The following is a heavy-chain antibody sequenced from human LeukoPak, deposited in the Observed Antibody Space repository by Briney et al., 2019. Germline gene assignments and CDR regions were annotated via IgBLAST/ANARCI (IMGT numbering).Heavy chain of an antibody. D-gene: IGHD1-26*01. CDR1: GYTFTGYY. Sequence: ASVKVSCKASGYTFTGYYMHWVRQAPGQGLEWMGWINPNSGGTNYAQKFQGRVTMTRDTSISTAYMELSRLRSDDTAVYYCARAPGWSGAFDIWGQGTMVTVSS. V-gene: IGHV1-2*02. CDR3: ARAPGWSGAFDI. J-gene: IGHJ3*02. CDR2: INPNSGGT.